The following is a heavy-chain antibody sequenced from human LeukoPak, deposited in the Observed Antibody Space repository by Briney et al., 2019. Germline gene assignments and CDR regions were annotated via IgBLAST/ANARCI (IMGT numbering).Heavy chain of an antibody. CDR2: INHSGST. CDR3: ARAGPHGLWSGPLSFDP. D-gene: IGHD3-3*01. CDR1: GGSFSGYY. J-gene: IGHJ5*02. Sequence: SETLSLTCAVYGGSFSGYYWSWIRQPPGKGLEWIGEINHSGSTNYNPSLKSRVTISVDTSKNQFSLKLSSVTAADTAVYYCARAGPHGLWSGPLSFDPWGQGTLVTVSS. V-gene: IGHV4-34*01.